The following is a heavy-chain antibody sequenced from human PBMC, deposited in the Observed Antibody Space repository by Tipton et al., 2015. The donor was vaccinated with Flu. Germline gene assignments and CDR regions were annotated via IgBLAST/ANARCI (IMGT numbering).Heavy chain of an antibody. CDR2: INHSGST. Sequence: TLSLTCTVSGGSISSYYWSWIRQPPGKGLEWIGEINHSGSTNYNPSLKSRVTISVDTSKNQFSLKLSSVTAADTAVYYCAREAAFYYYYYMDVWGKGTTVTVSS. J-gene: IGHJ6*03. CDR3: AREAAFYYYYYMDV. D-gene: IGHD6-25*01. CDR1: GGSISSYY. V-gene: IGHV4-34*01.